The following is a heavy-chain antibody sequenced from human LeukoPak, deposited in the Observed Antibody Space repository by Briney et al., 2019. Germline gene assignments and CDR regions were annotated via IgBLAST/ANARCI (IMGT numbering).Heavy chain of an antibody. CDR2: IYPGDSDP. J-gene: IGHJ5*02. D-gene: IGHD6-19*01. Sequence: GDPMQTSSQCAGCNFSNNWIWCVRQTRGKGLEWVGIIYPGDSDPRYSPSFKGQVTISADKSISTAYLQWDSLKASDTAMYYCARRLYSSGWYWFDPWGQGTLVTVSS. CDR3: ARRLYSSGWYWFDP. V-gene: IGHV5-51*01. CDR1: GCNFSNNW.